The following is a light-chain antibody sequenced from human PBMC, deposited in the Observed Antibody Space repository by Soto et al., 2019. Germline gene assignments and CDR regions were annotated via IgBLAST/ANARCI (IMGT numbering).Light chain of an antibody. CDR3: QQYNNRAT. V-gene: IGKV3-15*01. Sequence: EIVMTQSPATLSVSPGERATLSCRASQSVSSNLAWYQQKPGQAPRLLIYGASTRATGIPARFSGSGSGTEFTLTISSLQSEDFAVYYCQQYNNRATFGQGTKGDIK. CDR2: GAS. J-gene: IGKJ1*01. CDR1: QSVSSN.